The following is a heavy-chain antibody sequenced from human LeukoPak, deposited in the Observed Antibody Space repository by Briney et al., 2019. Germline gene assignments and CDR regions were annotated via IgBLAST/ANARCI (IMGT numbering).Heavy chain of an antibody. CDR1: GFTFSSSA. Sequence: GGSLRLSCAASGFTFSSSAMSWVRQAPGKGLEWVSSISGSGSGGSTYYADSVKGRFTISRDNFKNTLCLQMSGLRAEDTAVYYCAKSGYNRFDYWGQGTLVTVSS. CDR2: ISGSGSGGST. D-gene: IGHD5-24*01. J-gene: IGHJ4*02. CDR3: AKSGYNRFDY. V-gene: IGHV3-23*01.